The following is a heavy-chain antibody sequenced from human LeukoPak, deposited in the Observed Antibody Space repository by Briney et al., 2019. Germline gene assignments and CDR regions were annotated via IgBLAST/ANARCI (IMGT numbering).Heavy chain of an antibody. D-gene: IGHD3-22*01. V-gene: IGHV4-4*09. CDR2: IYSSGST. CDR1: GGSISSYY. J-gene: IGHJ4*02. Sequence: SETLSLTCTVSGGSISSYYWSWIRQPPGKGLEWIGYIYSSGSTNYNPSLKSRVTISVDTSKNQFSLKLSSVTAADTAVYYYARHTYYYDSLDYWGQGFLVTVSS. CDR3: ARHTYYYDSLDY.